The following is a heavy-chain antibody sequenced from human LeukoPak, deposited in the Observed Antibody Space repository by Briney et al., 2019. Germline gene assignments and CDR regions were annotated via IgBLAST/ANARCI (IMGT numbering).Heavy chain of an antibody. CDR1: RFTFSSYS. D-gene: IGHD2-15*01. Sequence: GGSLRLSCAASRFTFSSYSMNWVRQAPGKGLEWVSYISSSSSSIYYADSVKGRFTISRDNAKNSLYLQMNSLRAEDTAVYYCARDGGRKDDYWGQGTLVTVSS. V-gene: IGHV3-48*01. CDR2: ISSSSSSI. J-gene: IGHJ4*02. CDR3: ARDGGRKDDY.